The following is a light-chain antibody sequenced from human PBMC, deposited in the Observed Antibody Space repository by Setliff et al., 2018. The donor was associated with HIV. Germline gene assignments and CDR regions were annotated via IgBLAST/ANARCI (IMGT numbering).Light chain of an antibody. CDR2: EGI. J-gene: IGLJ1*01. CDR3: SSYTSSSTRV. Sequence: QSVLAQPASVSGSPGQPIIISCIGTSSDVGSYNLVSWYQQHPGKVPKLIIYEGIKRRSGVSNRFSGSKSGNTASLTISGLQAEDEADYYCSSYTSSSTRVFGTGTKVTVL. V-gene: IGLV2-14*02. CDR1: SSDVGSYNL.